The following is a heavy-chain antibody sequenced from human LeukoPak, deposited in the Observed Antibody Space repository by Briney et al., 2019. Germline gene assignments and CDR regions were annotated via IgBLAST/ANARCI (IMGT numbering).Heavy chain of an antibody. J-gene: IGHJ6*04. CDR2: IYYSGST. V-gene: IGHV4-59*01. Sequence: SETLSLTCTVSGVSISSYYWSWLRQPPGKGLEWIGYIYYSGSTNYNPSLKSRVTISVDTSKNQFSLKLSSVTAADTAVYYCAREWSIRGVNSYGMDVWGKGTTVTVSS. CDR3: AREWSIRGVNSYGMDV. CDR1: GVSISSYY. D-gene: IGHD3-10*01.